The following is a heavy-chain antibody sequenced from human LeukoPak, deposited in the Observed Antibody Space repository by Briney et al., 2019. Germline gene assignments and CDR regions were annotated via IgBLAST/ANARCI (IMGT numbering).Heavy chain of an antibody. J-gene: IGHJ5*02. Sequence: PGGSLRLSCAASGFTFSSYAMNWVRQAPGKGLEWVSSISSSSSYIYYADSVKGRFTISRDNAKNSLYLQMNSLRAEDTAVYYCARAPTGTWFDPWGQGTLVTVSS. CDR1: GFTFSSYA. CDR2: ISSSSSYI. CDR3: ARAPTGTWFDP. V-gene: IGHV3-21*01.